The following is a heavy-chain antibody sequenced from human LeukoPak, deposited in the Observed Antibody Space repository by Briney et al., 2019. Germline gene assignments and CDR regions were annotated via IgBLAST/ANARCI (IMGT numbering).Heavy chain of an antibody. D-gene: IGHD4-17*01. Sequence: GGSLRLSCAASGFTFSDYYMSWIRQAPGKGLEWLSYVSGSGSTIYYAESVKGRFTISRDNAKNSLYLQMNSLRAEDTAVYYCARGHTAVTRHFDFWGQGTLVTVSS. J-gene: IGHJ4*02. CDR3: ARGHTAVTRHFDF. CDR1: GFTFSDYY. V-gene: IGHV3-11*04. CDR2: VSGSGSTI.